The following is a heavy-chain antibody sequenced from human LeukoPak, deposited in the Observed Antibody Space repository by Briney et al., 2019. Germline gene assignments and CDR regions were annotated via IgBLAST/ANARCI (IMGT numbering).Heavy chain of an antibody. Sequence: ASVKVSCKASGYTFTSYDINWVRQATGQGLEWMGWMNPNSGNTGYAQKFQGRVTMTRNTSISTAYMELSSLRAEDTAVYYCARSPGGDRYFDYWGQGTLVTVSS. D-gene: IGHD3-10*01. CDR2: MNPNSGNT. V-gene: IGHV1-8*01. CDR3: ARSPGGDRYFDY. J-gene: IGHJ4*02. CDR1: GYTFTSYD.